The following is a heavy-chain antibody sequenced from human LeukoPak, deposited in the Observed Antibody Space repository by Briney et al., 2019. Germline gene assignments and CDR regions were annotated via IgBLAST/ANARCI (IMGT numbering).Heavy chain of an antibody. Sequence: ASVKVSCKASGYTFTSYYMHWVRQAPGQGLEWMGWINPNSGGTNYAQEFQGRVTITRDTSASTAYMELSSLRSEDMAVYYCAGGWYGDWFDPWGQGTLVTVSS. J-gene: IGHJ5*02. CDR2: INPNSGGT. V-gene: IGHV1-2*02. CDR3: AGGWYGDWFDP. D-gene: IGHD6-19*01. CDR1: GYTFTSYY.